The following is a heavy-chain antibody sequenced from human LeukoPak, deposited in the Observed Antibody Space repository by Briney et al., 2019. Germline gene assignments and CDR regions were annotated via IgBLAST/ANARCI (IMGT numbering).Heavy chain of an antibody. D-gene: IGHD6-6*01. CDR3: AKADGSSSSYAPLGF. V-gene: IGHV3-7*01. J-gene: IGHJ4*02. Sequence: GGSLRLSCAGSGFTFGDYWMSWVRQAPGKGLEWVANIKQDGSEKFYVDSVKGRFITTRDNAKNSLYLQMDGLRAEDTSVYYCAKADGSSSSYAPLGFWGQGTLVIVSS. CDR1: GFTFGDYW. CDR2: IKQDGSEK.